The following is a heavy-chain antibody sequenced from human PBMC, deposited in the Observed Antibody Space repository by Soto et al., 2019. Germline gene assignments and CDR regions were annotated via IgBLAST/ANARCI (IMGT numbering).Heavy chain of an antibody. V-gene: IGHV3-15*01. Sequence: EVQLVESGGGLVKPGGSRRLSCAASGFTFTNAWMNRVRQAPGKGLELVGRIKSKADGGTIDYAAPVKGRFTISRDDSKSTLYLQMNSLKTEDTAVYSCTTLTPHRDYGLDVWGQGTTVTVSS. CDR1: GFTFTNAW. J-gene: IGHJ6*02. CDR3: TTLTPHRDYGLDV. CDR2: IKSKADGGTI.